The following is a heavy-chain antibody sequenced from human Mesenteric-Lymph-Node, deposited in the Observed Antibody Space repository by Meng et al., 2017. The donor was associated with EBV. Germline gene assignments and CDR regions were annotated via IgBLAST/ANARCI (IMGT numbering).Heavy chain of an antibody. CDR1: GSTFTSYA. V-gene: IGHV7-4-1*02. Sequence: VQLVQSGSELRKPGASVKVSCKASGSTFTSYAINWVRQAPGQGLEWMGWINTDTGNPTYAQDLAGRFVFSLDTSVSTAYLQISSLKADDTAVYYCARDSGSYYYYFDYWGQGTLVTVSS. CDR2: INTDTGNP. CDR3: ARDSGSYYYYFDY. J-gene: IGHJ4*02. D-gene: IGHD1-26*01.